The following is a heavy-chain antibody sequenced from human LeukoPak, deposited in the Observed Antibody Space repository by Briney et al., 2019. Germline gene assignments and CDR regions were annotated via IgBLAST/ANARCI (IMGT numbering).Heavy chain of an antibody. J-gene: IGHJ4*02. V-gene: IGHV3-73*01. CDR1: GFTFSASD. CDR3: TTYRRGHY. Sequence: GGSLKLSCAASGFTFSASDVHWVRQASGKGLEWVGRVQTEANSYATAYAASLKGRFTISRDDSANTAYLQMNSLRTEDTALYYCTTYRRGHYWGEGTPVTVSS. CDR2: VQTEANSYAT. D-gene: IGHD5-12*01.